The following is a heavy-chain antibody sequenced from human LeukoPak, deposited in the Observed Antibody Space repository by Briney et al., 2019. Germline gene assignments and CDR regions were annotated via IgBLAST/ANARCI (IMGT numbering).Heavy chain of an antibody. CDR2: IQNDGSNT. J-gene: IGHJ4*02. CDR3: AKDAGGGLCYFDY. Sequence: GGSLRLSCATSGFTFSSYNMHWVRQAPGKGLEWVAFIQNDGSNTYYADSVKGWFTISRDNSKNTLYLQMNSLRAEDTTVYYCAKDAGGGLCYFDYWGQGALVTVSS. V-gene: IGHV3-30*02. D-gene: IGHD2-2*01. CDR1: GFTFSSYN.